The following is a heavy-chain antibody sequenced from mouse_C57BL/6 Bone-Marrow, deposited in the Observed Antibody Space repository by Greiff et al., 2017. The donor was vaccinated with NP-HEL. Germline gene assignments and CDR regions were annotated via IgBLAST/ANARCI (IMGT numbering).Heavy chain of an antibody. J-gene: IGHJ1*03. D-gene: IGHD1-1*01. CDR3: TRDYYGSKGYFDV. Sequence: VHLVESGEGLVKPGGSLKLSCAASGFTFSSYAMSWVRQTPEKRLEWVAYISSGGDYIYYADTVKGRFTISRDNARNTLYLQMSSLKSEDTAMYYCTRDYYGSKGYFDVWGTGTTVTVSS. CDR1: GFTFSSYA. V-gene: IGHV5-9-1*02. CDR2: ISSGGDYI.